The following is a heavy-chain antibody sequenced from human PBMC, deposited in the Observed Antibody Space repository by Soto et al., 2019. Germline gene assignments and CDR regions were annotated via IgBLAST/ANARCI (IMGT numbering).Heavy chain of an antibody. CDR1: GFTFSSYE. CDR2: ISSSGSTI. J-gene: IGHJ6*02. Sequence: EVQLVESGGGLVQPGGSLRLSCAASGFTFSSYEMNWVRQAPGKGLEWVSYISSSGSTIYYADSVKGRFTISRDNAKNSLYLQMNSLRAEDTAVYYCARDPAYRHYGMDVWGQGTTVTVSS. D-gene: IGHD3-16*01. V-gene: IGHV3-48*03. CDR3: ARDPAYRHYGMDV.